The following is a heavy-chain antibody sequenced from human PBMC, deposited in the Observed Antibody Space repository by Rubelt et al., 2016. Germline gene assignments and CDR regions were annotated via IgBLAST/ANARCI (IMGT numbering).Heavy chain of an antibody. Sequence: QVQLQESGPGLVKPSGTLSLTCTVSGVSLSSYYWSWIRQPAGKGLEWIGRIYTSGSTNYNPSLKSRVTMSVDTSKNQFARKRSSVTAADTAVYYCARTSSGWYGHFDYWGQGTLVTVSS. J-gene: IGHJ4*02. CDR2: IYTSGST. CDR3: ARTSSGWYGHFDY. CDR1: GVSLSSYY. V-gene: IGHV4-4*07. D-gene: IGHD6-19*01.